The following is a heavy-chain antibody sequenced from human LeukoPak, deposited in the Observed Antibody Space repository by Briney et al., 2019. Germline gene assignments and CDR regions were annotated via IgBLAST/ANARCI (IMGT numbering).Heavy chain of an antibody. V-gene: IGHV3-30*18. Sequence: PGGSLRLSCSASGFTFSNYGMHWVRQAPGKGLEWVAIISNDGSHKYYGDSVKGRFTISRDNSKNSLYLQMYSLRPEDTAVYYCAKDRGGRAYGDYHYWGQGTLVTVSS. CDR1: GFTFSNYG. J-gene: IGHJ4*02. CDR3: AKDRGGRAYGDYHY. D-gene: IGHD4-17*01. CDR2: ISNDGSHK.